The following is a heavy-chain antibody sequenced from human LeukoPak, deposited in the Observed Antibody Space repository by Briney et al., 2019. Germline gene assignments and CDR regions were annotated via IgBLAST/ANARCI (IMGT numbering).Heavy chain of an antibody. CDR1: GDSISGYS. D-gene: IGHD6-19*01. CDR3: ARRVTSKAVRPNIYQFTDV. J-gene: IGHJ6*04. V-gene: IGHV4-4*09. CDR2: IQTSGTT. Sequence: PSETLSLTCTVSGDSISGYSWSWIRQSPEKGLEWIGLIQTSGTTKYNPSLKGRVSISVDTSKTQVSLKVSSVTAADTAVYYCARRVTSKAVRPNIYQFTDVWGKGTTVTVSS.